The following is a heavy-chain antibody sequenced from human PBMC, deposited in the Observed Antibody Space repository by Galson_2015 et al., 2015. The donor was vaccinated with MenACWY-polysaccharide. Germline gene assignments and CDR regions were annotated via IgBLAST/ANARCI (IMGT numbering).Heavy chain of an antibody. CDR3: ARRGDVDFDY. CDR1: GFSLSTSGVG. D-gene: IGHD5-24*01. CDR2: VFWDNDK. Sequence: PALVKPTQTLTLTCTFSGFSLSTSGVGVGWIRQPPGKALEWLALVFWDNDKRYSPSLKSRLTITKDSSKKQVVLTMTNMDPVDTGTYYCARRGDVDFDYWGQGTLVTVSS. V-gene: IGHV2-5*02. J-gene: IGHJ4*02.